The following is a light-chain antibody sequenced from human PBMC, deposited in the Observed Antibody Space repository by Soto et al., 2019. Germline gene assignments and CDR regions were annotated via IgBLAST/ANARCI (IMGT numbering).Light chain of an antibody. J-gene: IGLJ1*01. CDR2: ANS. CDR1: SSNIGAGYD. Sequence: QSVLTQPPSVSGAPGQRVTISCTGSSSNIGAGYDVHWYQQLPGTAPKLLIYANSNRPSGVPGRFSGSKSGTSASLAITGLQAEDEADYYCSSYTSSSTYFGTGTKVTVL. V-gene: IGLV1-40*01. CDR3: SSYTSSSTY.